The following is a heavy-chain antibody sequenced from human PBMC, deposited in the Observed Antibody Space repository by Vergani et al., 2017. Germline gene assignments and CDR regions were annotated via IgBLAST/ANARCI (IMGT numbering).Heavy chain of an antibody. V-gene: IGHV3-30*03. CDR3: ARDRGDWRYSRYFYNYYMDV. CDR2: ISYDGSNK. J-gene: IGHJ6*03. Sequence: QVQLVESGGGVVQPGRSLRLSCAASGFTFSSYGMHWVRQAPGKGLEWVAVISYDGSNKYYADSLKGRFTISRDNSKNTLFLQMNSLRVEDMAVYYCARDRGDWRYSRYFYNYYMDVWGKGTTVTVS. CDR1: GFTFSSYG. D-gene: IGHD2-8*02.